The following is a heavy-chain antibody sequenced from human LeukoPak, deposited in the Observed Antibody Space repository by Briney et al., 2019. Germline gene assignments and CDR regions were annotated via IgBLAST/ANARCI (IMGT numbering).Heavy chain of an antibody. CDR2: INPSGGST. Sequence: EASVKVSFKASGYTFTSYYMHWVRQAPGQGLEWMGIINPSGGSTSYAQKFQGRVTMTRDTSTSTVYMELSSLRSEDTAVYYCAREFGSGSYYAETLFDYWGQGTLVTVSS. D-gene: IGHD1-26*01. CDR1: GYTFTSYY. J-gene: IGHJ4*02. V-gene: IGHV1-46*01. CDR3: AREFGSGSYYAETLFDY.